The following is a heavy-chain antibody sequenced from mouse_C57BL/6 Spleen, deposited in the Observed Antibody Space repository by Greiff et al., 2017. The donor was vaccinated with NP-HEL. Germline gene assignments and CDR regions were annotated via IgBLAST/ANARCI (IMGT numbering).Heavy chain of an antibody. CDR2: IYPSDSET. Sequence: QVQLQQSGAELVRPGSSVKLSCKASGYTFTSYWMDWVKQRPGQGLEWIGNIYPSDSETHYNQKFKDKATLTVDKSSSTAYMQLSSLTSEDSAVYYCARGLRKALFAYWGQGTLVTVSA. V-gene: IGHV1-61*01. CDR3: ARGLRKALFAY. D-gene: IGHD3-2*02. J-gene: IGHJ3*01. CDR1: GYTFTSYW.